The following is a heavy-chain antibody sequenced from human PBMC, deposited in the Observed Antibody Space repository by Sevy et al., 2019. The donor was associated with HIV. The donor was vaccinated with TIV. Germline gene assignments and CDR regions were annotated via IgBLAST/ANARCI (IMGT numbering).Heavy chain of an antibody. V-gene: IGHV4-39*01. CDR1: GGSISSSSYY. CDR3: ARLRATDYYYGMDV. D-gene: IGHD1-26*01. J-gene: IGHJ6*02. CDR2: IYYSGST. Sequence: SETLSLTCTVSGGSISSSSYYWGWIRQPPGKGLEWIGSIYYSGSTYYNPSLKSRVTISVDTSKNQFSLKLGSVTAADTAVYYCARLRATDYYYGMDVWGQGTTVTVSS.